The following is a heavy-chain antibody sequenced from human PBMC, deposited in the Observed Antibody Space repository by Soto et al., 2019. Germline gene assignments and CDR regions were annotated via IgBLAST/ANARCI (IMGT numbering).Heavy chain of an antibody. V-gene: IGHV1-69*15. J-gene: IGHJ3*02. D-gene: IGHD2-21*02. CDR2: ILPIFGTA. Sequence: QVQLVPSGAEVKKPGSSVKVSCKASGGTFSTSSMNWVRQAPEQGPEWMGNILPIFGTADYAQKFQDRVTITASESTKTVYMELRSLLSADTAVYYCARGDEFGGNSDAFDIWGQGTVVTVSS. CDR3: ARGDEFGGNSDAFDI. CDR1: GGTFSTSS.